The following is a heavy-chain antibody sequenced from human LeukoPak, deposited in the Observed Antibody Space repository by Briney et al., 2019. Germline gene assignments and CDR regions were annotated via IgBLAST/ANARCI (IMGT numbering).Heavy chain of an antibody. J-gene: IGHJ5*02. CDR2: INHSGST. Sequence: PSETLSLTCAVYGGSFSGYYWSWIRQPPGKGLEWIGEINHSGSTNYNPSLKSRVTISVDTSKNQFSLKLSSVTAADTAVYYCARGIAAAGWFDPWGQGTLVTVSS. CDR3: ARGIAAAGWFDP. D-gene: IGHD6-13*01. V-gene: IGHV4-34*01. CDR1: GGSFSGYY.